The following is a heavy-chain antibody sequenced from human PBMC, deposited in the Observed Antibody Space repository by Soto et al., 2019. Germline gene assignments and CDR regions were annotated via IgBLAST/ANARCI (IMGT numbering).Heavy chain of an antibody. CDR1: GFTVSDNS. CDR3: ARDKALVVPSLVNSDYYYYAMDV. J-gene: IGHJ6*02. Sequence: EVQLVESGGGLVQPGGSLRLSCAASGFTVSDNSMTWVRQAPGKGLEWVSVIYRGGSTNYADSVRGRFTISRDNSKNTLYLQINSLRDEDTALYHCARDKALVVPSLVNSDYYYYAMDVWGQGTTVTVSS. V-gene: IGHV3-66*01. D-gene: IGHD3-22*01. CDR2: IYRGGST.